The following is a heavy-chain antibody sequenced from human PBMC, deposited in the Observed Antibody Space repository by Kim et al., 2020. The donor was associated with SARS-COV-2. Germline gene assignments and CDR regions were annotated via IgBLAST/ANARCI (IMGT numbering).Heavy chain of an antibody. CDR1: GFTFSSYS. CDR2: ISSSSSTI. J-gene: IGHJ6*02. Sequence: GGSLRLSCAASGFTFSSYSMNWVRQAPGKGLEWVSYISSSSSTIYYADSVKGRFTISRDNAKNSLYLQMNSRRAEDTAVYYCARDGRYSSSWYDGYYYGMDVWGQGTTVPVSS. V-gene: IGHV3-48*04. D-gene: IGHD6-13*01. CDR3: ARDGRYSSSWYDGYYYGMDV.